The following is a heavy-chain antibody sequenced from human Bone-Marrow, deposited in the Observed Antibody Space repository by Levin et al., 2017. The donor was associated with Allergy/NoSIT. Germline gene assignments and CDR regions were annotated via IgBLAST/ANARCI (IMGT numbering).Heavy chain of an antibody. Sequence: GGSLRLSCTASEFTVSSNYMSWVRQAPGKGLEWVSVIYSGGRTYYADSVKGRFTISRDNSKNTLYLQMNSLRAEDTAVYYCARQLYGNWFDYWGQGTLVTVSS. CDR1: EFTVSSNY. CDR2: IYSGGRT. D-gene: IGHD1-1*01. V-gene: IGHV3-53*01. CDR3: ARQLYGNWFDY. J-gene: IGHJ4*02.